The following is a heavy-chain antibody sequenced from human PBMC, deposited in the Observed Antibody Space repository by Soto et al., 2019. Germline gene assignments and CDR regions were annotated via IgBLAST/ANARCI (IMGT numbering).Heavy chain of an antibody. CDR3: ARDRQQLPLFYYGMDV. J-gene: IGHJ6*02. CDR1: GYTFSSYE. CDR2: ISSSGSTI. V-gene: IGHV3-48*03. D-gene: IGHD6-13*01. Sequence: EVQLVESGGGLVQPGGSVRLSCAASGYTFSSYEMNWVSQAPGKGVEWASYISSSGSTIYYADSVKGRFTISRDNAKNSLYLQMNSLRAEDTAVYYCARDRQQLPLFYYGMDVWGQGTTVTVSS.